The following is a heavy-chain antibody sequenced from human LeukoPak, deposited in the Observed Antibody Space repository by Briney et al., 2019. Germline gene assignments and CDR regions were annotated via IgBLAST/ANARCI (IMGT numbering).Heavy chain of an antibody. V-gene: IGHV4-39*01. J-gene: IGHJ4*02. Sequence: SETLSLTCTVSGGSLSSSNYYCGWTRQPPGKGLEWIGSVYYSGTTHYNPSLKSRVTISVDTSKKQFSLKLTSVTAADTAVYYCARQLLIAVSDFWGQGTLVTVSS. CDR3: ARQLLIAVSDF. CDR2: VYYSGTT. CDR1: GGSLSSSNYY. D-gene: IGHD6-19*01.